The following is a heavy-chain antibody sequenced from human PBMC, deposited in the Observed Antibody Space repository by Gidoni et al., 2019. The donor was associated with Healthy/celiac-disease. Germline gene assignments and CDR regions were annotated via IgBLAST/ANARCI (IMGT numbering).Heavy chain of an antibody. V-gene: IGHV3-30-3*01. CDR1: GFTFSSYA. D-gene: IGHD3-22*01. J-gene: IGHJ4*02. Sequence: QVHLVESGGGVVQPGRSLRLSCASSGFTFSSYAMHWVRQAPGKGLEWVAVISYDGSNKYYADSVKGRFTISRDNSKNTLYLQMNSLRAEDTAVYYCARDYDSSRIFDYWGQGTLVTVSS. CDR3: ARDYDSSRIFDY. CDR2: ISYDGSNK.